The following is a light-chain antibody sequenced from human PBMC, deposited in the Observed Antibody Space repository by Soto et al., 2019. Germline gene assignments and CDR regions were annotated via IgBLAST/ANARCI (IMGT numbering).Light chain of an antibody. J-gene: IGLJ2*01. V-gene: IGLV2-14*01. CDR3: SSYTTSSPHVV. Sequence: QSVLTQPASVSGSPGQSITISCTGTSSDVGGYNYVSWYQQHPGKAPKLMIYDVSNRTSGVSNRVSGSKSGNTASLTISGLQAEDEADYYCSSYTTSSPHVVFGGGTKVTVL. CDR2: DVS. CDR1: SSDVGGYNY.